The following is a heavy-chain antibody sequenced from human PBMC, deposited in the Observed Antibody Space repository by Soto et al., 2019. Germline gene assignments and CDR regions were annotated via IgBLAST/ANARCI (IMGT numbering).Heavy chain of an antibody. J-gene: IGHJ5*02. Sequence: PGGSLRLSCAASGCTFSSYAMSWVRQAPGKGLEWVSAISGSGGSTYYADSVKGRFTISRDNSKNTLYLQMNSLRAEDTAVYYCAKGGPEITMIVVVIRPNWFDPWGQGTLVTVSS. CDR3: AKGGPEITMIVVVIRPNWFDP. CDR2: ISGSGGST. CDR1: GCTFSSYA. D-gene: IGHD3-22*01. V-gene: IGHV3-23*01.